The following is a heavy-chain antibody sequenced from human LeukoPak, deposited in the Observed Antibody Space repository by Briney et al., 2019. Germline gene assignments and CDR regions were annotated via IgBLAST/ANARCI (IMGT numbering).Heavy chain of an antibody. D-gene: IGHD3-10*01. Sequence: GGSLRLSCAASGFTFSSYALNWVRQAPGKGLEWVSYISSSSSTIYYADSVKGRFTISRDNAKNSLYLQMNSLRDEDTAVYYCARRSGSYHYYGMDVWGQGTTVTVSS. CDR1: GFTFSSYA. V-gene: IGHV3-48*02. CDR2: ISSSSSTI. CDR3: ARRSGSYHYYGMDV. J-gene: IGHJ6*02.